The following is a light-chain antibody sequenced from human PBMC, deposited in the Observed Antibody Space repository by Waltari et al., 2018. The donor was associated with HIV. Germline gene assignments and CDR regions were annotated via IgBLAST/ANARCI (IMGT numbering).Light chain of an antibody. V-gene: IGLV1-51*01. CDR1: NSTIGNNY. CDR2: DKN. CDR3: GSWDSSLSSVV. Sequence: QSVLTQPPSVSAAPGQKVTISCSGSNSTIGNNYVSWYQQLPGTAPKPLIYDKNKRPSGIPDRFSGSKSGTSATLGITGLQTGDEADYYCGSWDSSLSSVVFGGGTKLTVL. J-gene: IGLJ2*01.